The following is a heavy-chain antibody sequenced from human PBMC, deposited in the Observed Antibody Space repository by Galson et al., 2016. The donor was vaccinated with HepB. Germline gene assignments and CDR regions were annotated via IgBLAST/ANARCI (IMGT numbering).Heavy chain of an antibody. CDR1: GFTFSSYS. J-gene: IGHJ5*02. Sequence: CAASGFTFSSYSMNWVRQAPGKGLEWLSYISSSSDTIYYADSVKGRFTISRDNAKNSLYLQMNSLRDEDTAVYYCARTAAVAARYLKDNWFDPWGQGTLVTVSS. D-gene: IGHD6-6*01. V-gene: IGHV3-48*02. CDR3: ARTAAVAARYLKDNWFDP. CDR2: ISSSSDTI.